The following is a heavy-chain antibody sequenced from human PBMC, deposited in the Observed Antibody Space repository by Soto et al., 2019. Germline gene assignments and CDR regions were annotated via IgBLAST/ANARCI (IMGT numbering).Heavy chain of an antibody. Sequence: GGSLRLSCAASGFTFSSYGMHWVRQAPGKGLEWVAVIWYDGSNKYYADSVKGRFTISRDNSKNTLYLQMNSLRAEDTAVYYCARDPGIVVVPAARGLDYWGQGTLVTVSS. CDR3: ARDPGIVVVPAARGLDY. D-gene: IGHD2-2*01. V-gene: IGHV3-33*01. J-gene: IGHJ4*02. CDR2: IWYDGSNK. CDR1: GFTFSSYG.